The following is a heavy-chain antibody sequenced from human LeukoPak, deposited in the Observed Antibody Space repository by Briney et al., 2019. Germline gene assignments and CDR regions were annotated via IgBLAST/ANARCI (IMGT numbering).Heavy chain of an antibody. CDR1: GGSISSSNYC. D-gene: IGHD3-10*01. Sequence: SEALSLTCSVPGGSISSSNYCWGWIRQPPGKGLEWIGSIYYSGSTYYNPSLKSRVSISVDTSKNQFSLKLSSVTAADTAVYYCARKLWSYYSGYWGQGNLVTVSS. V-gene: IGHV4-39*01. CDR2: IYYSGST. J-gene: IGHJ4*02. CDR3: ARKLWSYYSGY.